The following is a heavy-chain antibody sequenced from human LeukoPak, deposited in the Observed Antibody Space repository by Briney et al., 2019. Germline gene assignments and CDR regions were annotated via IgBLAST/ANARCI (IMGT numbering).Heavy chain of an antibody. CDR1: GGSVGSAGYY. V-gene: IGHV4-61*08. CDR2: IYYIRNT. CDR3: ARTQSQSGSYRYYFGY. Sequence: SEPLSLTCTVSGGSVGSAGYYWSWIRQPPGGGLEWIGYIYYIRNTNYNPSLKSRVTMSLDPSKNQFSLKLNSVTAADTAVYYCARTQSQSGSYRYYFGYWGQGTLVTVSS. D-gene: IGHD1-26*01. J-gene: IGHJ4*02.